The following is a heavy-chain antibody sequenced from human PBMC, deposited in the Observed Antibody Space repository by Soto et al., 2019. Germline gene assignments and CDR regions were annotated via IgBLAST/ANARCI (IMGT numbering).Heavy chain of an antibody. V-gene: IGHV5-10-1*01. CDR1: GYGFTSYW. J-gene: IGHJ6*02. CDR2: IDPSDSYT. CDR3: ARQTIFGVSYYYGMDV. D-gene: IGHD3-3*01. Sequence: GESLKISCKGSGYGFTSYWISWVRQMPGKGLEWMGRIDPSDSYTNYSPSFQGHVTISADKSISTAYLQWSSLKASDTAMYYCARQTIFGVSYYYGMDVWGQGTTVTVSS.